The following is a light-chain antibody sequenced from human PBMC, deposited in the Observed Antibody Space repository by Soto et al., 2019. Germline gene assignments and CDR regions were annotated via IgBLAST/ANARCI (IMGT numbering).Light chain of an antibody. CDR1: QSVSSD. V-gene: IGKV3-15*01. J-gene: IGKJ1*01. CDR3: QQYNKWPPET. Sequence: EIVMTQSPATLSVSPGDRVTLSCRASQSVSSDLAWYQQRPGQAPRLLTYGASTRATGIPARFSGTGSGTEFTLTISSLQSEDFAIYSCQQYNKWPPETFGQGTKVDIK. CDR2: GAS.